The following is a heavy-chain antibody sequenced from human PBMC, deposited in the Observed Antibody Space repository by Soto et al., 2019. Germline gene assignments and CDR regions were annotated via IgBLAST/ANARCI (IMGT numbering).Heavy chain of an antibody. CDR3: AKWYSYGYLDY. D-gene: IGHD5-18*01. V-gene: IGHV3-23*01. CDR1: GFSFSRYA. Sequence: GGSLRLSCAASGFSFSRYAMSWVRQAPGKRLEWVSAISGSGDSTYYADSVKGRFTISRDNSKNTLYLQTNSLRAEDTAVYYCAKWYSYGYLDYWXQGALVTVS. J-gene: IGHJ4*02. CDR2: ISGSGDST.